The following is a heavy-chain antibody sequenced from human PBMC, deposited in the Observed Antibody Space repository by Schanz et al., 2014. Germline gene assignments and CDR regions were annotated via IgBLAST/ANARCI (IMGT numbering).Heavy chain of an antibody. Sequence: QVQLVQSGAEVKKPGASVKVSCKASGYTFVSYSMHWVRQAPGQGLEWMGMINPSGGSTTYAQKFQGRVTMTRDTSTSTVYMELSSLRSEDTAVYYCARLVGPSFYYGMDVWGQGTTVTVSS. CDR1: GYTFVSYS. CDR3: ARLVGPSFYYGMDV. J-gene: IGHJ6*02. D-gene: IGHD2-15*01. V-gene: IGHV1-46*01. CDR2: INPSGGST.